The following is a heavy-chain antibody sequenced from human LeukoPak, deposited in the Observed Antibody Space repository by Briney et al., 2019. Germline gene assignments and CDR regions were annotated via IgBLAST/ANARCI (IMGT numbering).Heavy chain of an antibody. Sequence: ASVKVSCKASGYTFTGYYMHWVRQAPGQGLEWMGRINPNSGGTNYAQKFQGGVTMTRDTSISTAYMELSRLRSDDTAVYYCARERDYGGNLNYFDYWGQGTLVTVSS. J-gene: IGHJ4*02. V-gene: IGHV1-2*06. CDR2: INPNSGGT. CDR1: GYTFTGYY. CDR3: ARERDYGGNLNYFDY. D-gene: IGHD4-23*01.